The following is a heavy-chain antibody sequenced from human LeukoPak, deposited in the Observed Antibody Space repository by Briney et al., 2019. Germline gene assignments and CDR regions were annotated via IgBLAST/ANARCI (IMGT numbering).Heavy chain of an antibody. CDR1: GFTFSSYL. CDR3: ARGPPYSSGCPDY. Sequence: GGSLRLSCVASGFTFSSYLMHWVRQAPGKGLVWISRINSDGTSKNYAGSVKGRFTISRDNAKNTLYLQMNSLRAEDTAVYYCARGPPYSSGCPDYWGQGNLVTVSS. D-gene: IGHD6-19*01. J-gene: IGHJ4*02. CDR2: INSDGTSK. V-gene: IGHV3-74*01.